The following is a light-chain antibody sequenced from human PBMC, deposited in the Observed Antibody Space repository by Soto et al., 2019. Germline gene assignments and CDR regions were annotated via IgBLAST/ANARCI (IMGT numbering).Light chain of an antibody. Sequence: QSVLTQPASVSGSPGQSITISCTGTNSDVGGFNYVSWYQQHPGKAPKLMIYEVRNRPSGVSNRFSGSKSGNTASLTISGLQAEDEADYYCSSYRSGGTAVFGGGTKLTVL. CDR3: SSYRSGGTAV. CDR2: EVR. J-gene: IGLJ2*01. V-gene: IGLV2-14*01. CDR1: NSDVGGFNY.